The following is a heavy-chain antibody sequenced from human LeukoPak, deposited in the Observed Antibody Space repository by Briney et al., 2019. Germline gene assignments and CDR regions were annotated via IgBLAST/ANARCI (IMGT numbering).Heavy chain of an antibody. D-gene: IGHD5-18*01. Sequence: ASVKLSCKASGYTFTRYYMHWVRQAPGLRLEWRGWINPNSGGTNYAQKFPGRVTMSRHTSISTAYMELSRLRSDDTAVHYCARVWSGGYSYGFYYYMDVWGKGTTVTVSS. J-gene: IGHJ6*03. CDR2: INPNSGGT. CDR3: ARVWSGGYSYGFYYYMDV. V-gene: IGHV1-2*02. CDR1: GYTFTRYY.